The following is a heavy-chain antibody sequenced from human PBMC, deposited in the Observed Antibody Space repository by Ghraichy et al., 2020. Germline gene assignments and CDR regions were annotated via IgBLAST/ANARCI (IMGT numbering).Heavy chain of an antibody. J-gene: IGHJ6*02. CDR1: GFTFTSSA. CDR3: SRGYSYGPYYYYYGMDV. CDR2: IVVGSGNT. D-gene: IGHD5-18*01. Sequence: SVKVSCKASGFTFTSSAVQWVRQARGQRLEWIGWIVVGSGNTNYAQKFQERVTITRDMSTSTAYMELSSLRSEDTAVYYCSRGYSYGPYYYYYGMDVWGQGTTVTVSS. V-gene: IGHV1-58*01.